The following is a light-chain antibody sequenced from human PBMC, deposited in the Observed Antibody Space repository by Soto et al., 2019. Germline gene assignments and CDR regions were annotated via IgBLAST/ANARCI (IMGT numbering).Light chain of an antibody. V-gene: IGKV3-20*01. J-gene: IGKJ2*01. CDR1: QSVSRY. CDR3: QQFDTSPYT. Sequence: VLTQSPGTLSLSPGERATLSCRASQSVSRYLVWYQQKPGQAPRLLIYGASSRAPGIPDRFSGSGSGTDFTLTINRLGPEDSAVYYCQQFDTSPYTFGQGTKLEIK. CDR2: GAS.